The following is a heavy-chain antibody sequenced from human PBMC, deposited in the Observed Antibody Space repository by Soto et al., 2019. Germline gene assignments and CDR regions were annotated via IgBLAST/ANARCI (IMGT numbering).Heavy chain of an antibody. J-gene: IGHJ5*01. Sequence: EVQLVETGGGLIQPGGSLRLSCAGSGFDVSSNSMNWVRQDPGKGLEWLSLIHSDGNTKYADSVKGRFTISRDSSENTVYLQMTSLRAEDTAVYYCARHVWLESWGQGTLVTVSS. CDR3: ARHVWLES. CDR2: IHSDGNT. CDR1: GFDVSSNS. V-gene: IGHV3-53*02.